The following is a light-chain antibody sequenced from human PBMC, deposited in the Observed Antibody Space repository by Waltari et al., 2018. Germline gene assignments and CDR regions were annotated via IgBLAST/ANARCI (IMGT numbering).Light chain of an antibody. CDR1: SSDVCGYNF. Sequence: QSALTQPRSVSGSPGQSVTIPCTGTSSDVCGYNFVSWYQQHPGKAPKLMIYVFTKRPPGAPDRFSGSKSGNTAALTISELQAEDEADYYCCSYAGTNILGIFGGGTKLTVL. J-gene: IGLJ2*01. CDR3: CSYAGTNILGI. V-gene: IGLV2-11*01. CDR2: VFT.